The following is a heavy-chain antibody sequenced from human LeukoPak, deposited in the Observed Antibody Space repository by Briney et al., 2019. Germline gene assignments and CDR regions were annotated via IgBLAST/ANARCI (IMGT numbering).Heavy chain of an antibody. Sequence: SETLSLTCTVSGGSISSYYWSWIRQPPGKGLEWVGYIYYSGSTNYNPSLKSRVTISVDTSKNQFSLKLSSVTAADTAVYYCARGIYYDSSGYYPYYYYYYGMDVWGQGTTVTVSS. J-gene: IGHJ6*02. CDR3: ARGIYYDSSGYYPYYYYYYGMDV. V-gene: IGHV4-59*01. D-gene: IGHD3-22*01. CDR1: GGSISSYY. CDR2: IYYSGST.